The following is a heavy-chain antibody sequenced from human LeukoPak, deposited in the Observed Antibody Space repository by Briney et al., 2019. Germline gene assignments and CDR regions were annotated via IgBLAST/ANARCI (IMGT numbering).Heavy chain of an antibody. CDR1: GFTFRVYY. CDR3: AREMAARGYFDY. J-gene: IGHJ4*02. Sequence: GGSLRLSCAASGFTFRVYYMAWIRQAPGKGLELLSFISGSGDVIKYVDSVRGRFTISRDNAKNSLYLQMDSLRAEDTAVYYCAREMAARGYFDYWGQGTLVTVSS. V-gene: IGHV3-11*04. D-gene: IGHD5-24*01. CDR2: ISGSGDVI.